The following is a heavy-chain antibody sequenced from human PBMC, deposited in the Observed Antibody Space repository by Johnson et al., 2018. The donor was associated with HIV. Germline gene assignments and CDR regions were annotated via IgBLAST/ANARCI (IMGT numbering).Heavy chain of an antibody. Sequence: QVQLVESGGGVVQPGGSLRLSCVASGFTFSSYGIHWVRQAPGKGLEWVAFIRYDGSNKYYADSAKGRFTIFRDNSKNTLYLQMNSLRAEDTAVYYCAKSLPGYDAFDIWGQGTMVTVSS. CDR2: IRYDGSNK. CDR1: GFTFSSYG. D-gene: IGHD5-12*01. CDR3: AKSLPGYDAFDI. V-gene: IGHV3-30*02. J-gene: IGHJ3*02.